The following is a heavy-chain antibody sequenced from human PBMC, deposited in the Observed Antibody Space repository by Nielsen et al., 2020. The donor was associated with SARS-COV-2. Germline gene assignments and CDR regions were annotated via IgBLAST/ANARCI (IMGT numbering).Heavy chain of an antibody. Sequence: SETLSFTCAVYGGSFSGYYWSWIRQPPGKGLEWIGEINHSGSTNYNPSLKSRVTISVDTSKNQFSIHQGPIGLPPGTLLQEHLWG. CDR1: GGSFSGYY. V-gene: IGHV4-34*01. CDR3: HL. J-gene: IGHJ6*01. CDR2: INHSGST.